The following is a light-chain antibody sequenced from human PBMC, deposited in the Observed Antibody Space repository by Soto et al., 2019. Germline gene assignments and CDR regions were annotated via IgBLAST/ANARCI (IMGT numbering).Light chain of an antibody. CDR3: QQYGSSPLT. CDR1: QSISTW. V-gene: IGKV1-5*01. Sequence: DIQMTQSPSTVSASVGDGVTITCRASQSISTWLAWYQQKPGNAPKLLIYDASTLESGVPSGFSGSGSGTEFTLTISRLEPEDFAVYYCQQYGSSPLTFGGGTKVEIK. J-gene: IGKJ4*01. CDR2: DAS.